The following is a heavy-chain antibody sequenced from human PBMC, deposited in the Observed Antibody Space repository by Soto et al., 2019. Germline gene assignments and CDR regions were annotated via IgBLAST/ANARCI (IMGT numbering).Heavy chain of an antibody. CDR2: IKSKTDGGTT. CDR3: ARSRFGELSSPTPFDY. V-gene: IGHV3-15*01. J-gene: IGHJ4*02. CDR1: GFTFSNAW. D-gene: IGHD3-10*01. Sequence: PGGSLRLSCAASGFTFSNAWMSWVRQAPGKGLEWVGRIKSKTDGGTTDYAAPVKGRFTISRDDSKNTLYLQMNSPRAEDTAVYYCARSRFGELSSPTPFDYWGQGTLVTVSS.